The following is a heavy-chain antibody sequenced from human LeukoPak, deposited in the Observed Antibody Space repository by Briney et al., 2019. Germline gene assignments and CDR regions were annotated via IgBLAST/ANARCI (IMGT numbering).Heavy chain of an antibody. CDR1: GFTFSSYG. CDR2: IWYGGSNK. Sequence: GRSLRLSCAASGFTFSSYGMHWVRQAPGKGLEWVAVIWYGGSNKYYADSVKGRFTISRDNSKNTLYLQMNSLRAGDTAVYYCAKEHSSSSSFDYWGQGTLVTVSS. D-gene: IGHD6-13*01. V-gene: IGHV3-30*18. J-gene: IGHJ4*02. CDR3: AKEHSSSSSFDY.